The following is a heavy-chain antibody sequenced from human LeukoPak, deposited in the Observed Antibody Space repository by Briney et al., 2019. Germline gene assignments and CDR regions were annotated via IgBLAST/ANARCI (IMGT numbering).Heavy chain of an antibody. CDR2: ISGDSIHI. CDR3: ARCSNTVCASSPLAGCLY. D-gene: IGHD2-2*01. Sequence: GGSLRLSCAAAGFSFSSYSMNWVRQAPGRGLEWVSSISGDSIHIYYADSVRGRFTISRDNAKSSLFLQMNSLRAEDTAVYYCARCSNTVCASSPLAGCLYWGQGTLVTVSS. CDR1: GFSFSSYS. J-gene: IGHJ4*02. V-gene: IGHV3-21*01.